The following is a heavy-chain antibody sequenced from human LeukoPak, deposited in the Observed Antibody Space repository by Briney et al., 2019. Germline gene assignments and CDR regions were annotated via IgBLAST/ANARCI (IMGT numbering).Heavy chain of an antibody. CDR2: IYTSGST. CDR3: ARYFYDSSGYYCLDY. J-gene: IGHJ4*02. CDR1: GGSISGFY. V-gene: IGHV4-4*07. Sequence: SETLSLTCTVSGGSISGFYWSWIRQPAGKGLEWIGRIYTSGSTDYNPSLKSRVTMSVDKSKNQVSMKVSSVTAADTAVYYCARYFYDSSGYYCLDYWGQGTLVTVSS. D-gene: IGHD3-22*01.